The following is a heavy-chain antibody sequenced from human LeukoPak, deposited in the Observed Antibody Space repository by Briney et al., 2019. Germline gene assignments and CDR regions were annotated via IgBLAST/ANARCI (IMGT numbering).Heavy chain of an antibody. D-gene: IGHD6-19*01. V-gene: IGHV3-30-3*01. CDR2: ISYDGSNK. CDR1: GFTFSSYA. Sequence: GGSLRLSCAASGFTFSSYAMHWVRQAPGKGLEWVAVISYDGSNKYYADSVKGRFTISRDNSKNTLYLQMNSLRAEDTAVYYCARDAPPVIAVAGTFDYWGQGTLVTVSS. J-gene: IGHJ4*02. CDR3: ARDAPPVIAVAGTFDY.